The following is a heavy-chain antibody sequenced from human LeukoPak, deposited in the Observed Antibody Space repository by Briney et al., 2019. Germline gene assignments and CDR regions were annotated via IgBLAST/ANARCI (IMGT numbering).Heavy chain of an antibody. D-gene: IGHD6-13*01. CDR1: GFTFSSYW. J-gene: IGHJ4*02. CDR2: IKQDGSEK. V-gene: IGHV3-7*01. Sequence: PGGSLRLSCAASGFTFSSYWMSWVRQAPGKGLEWVANIKQDGSEKYYVDSVKGRFTISRDNAKNSLYLRMNSLRAEDTAVYYCARDRRSSWYEGFDYWGQGTLVTVSS. CDR3: ARDRRSSWYEGFDY.